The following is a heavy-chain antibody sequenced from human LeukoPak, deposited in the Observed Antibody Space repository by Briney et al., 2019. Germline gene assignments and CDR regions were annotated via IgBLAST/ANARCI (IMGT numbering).Heavy chain of an antibody. CDR1: GGSLSSGSYY. D-gene: IGHD6-19*01. Sequence: SETLSLACTVSGGSLSSGSYYWDWVRQPAGRRLEWLGHVFTRGTTNYNASLEGRLTISLETARNQCSLYLSSVTAADTAMYFCARSSLAVYFDYWGQGTLVTASS. J-gene: IGHJ4*02. CDR2: VFTRGTT. CDR3: ARSSLAVYFDY. V-gene: IGHV4-61*09.